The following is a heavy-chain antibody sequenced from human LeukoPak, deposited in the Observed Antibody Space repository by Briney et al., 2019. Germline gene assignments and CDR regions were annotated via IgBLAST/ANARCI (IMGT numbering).Heavy chain of an antibody. CDR1: GFTFDDYA. V-gene: IGHV3-43*02. CDR3: AKGRQWLIHY. D-gene: IGHD6-19*01. CDR2: ISGDGGST. Sequence: GGSLRLSCAASGFTFDDYAMHWVRQAPGKGLEWVSLISGDGGSTSYADSVKGRLTISRDNSRNSLYLQMDSLTTEDTALYYCAKGRQWLIHYWGQGTLVTVFS. J-gene: IGHJ4*02.